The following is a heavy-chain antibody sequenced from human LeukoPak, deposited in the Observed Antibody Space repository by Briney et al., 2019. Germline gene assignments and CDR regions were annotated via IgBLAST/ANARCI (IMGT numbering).Heavy chain of an antibody. J-gene: IGHJ4*02. V-gene: IGHV1-2*02. CDR1: GYTFTAYN. Sequence: ASVKVSCKPSGYTFTAYNIHWVRQAPGQGLEWMGWMNPNSGDTNYAQNFQGGVTMTRDTSISTAYMELSSLRSDDTAVYFCLRGGGRSYCDYWGQGTPVTVSS. D-gene: IGHD2-15*01. CDR2: MNPNSGDT. CDR3: LRGGGRSYCDY.